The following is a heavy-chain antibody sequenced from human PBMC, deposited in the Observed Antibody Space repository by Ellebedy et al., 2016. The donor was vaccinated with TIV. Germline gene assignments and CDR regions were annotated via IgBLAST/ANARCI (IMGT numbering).Heavy chain of an antibody. Sequence: SETLSLTCTVSGGPISRSSSYWGWIRQPPGKGLAWLGSIYHSRSTDYNPSLKSRVSISADTSKNQFSLRLSSVTAADTAVYYCARWFGELLYVRWFDPWGQGTLVTVSS. V-gene: IGHV4-39*01. D-gene: IGHD3-10*01. J-gene: IGHJ5*02. CDR3: ARWFGELLYVRWFDP. CDR1: GGPISRSSSY. CDR2: IYHSRST.